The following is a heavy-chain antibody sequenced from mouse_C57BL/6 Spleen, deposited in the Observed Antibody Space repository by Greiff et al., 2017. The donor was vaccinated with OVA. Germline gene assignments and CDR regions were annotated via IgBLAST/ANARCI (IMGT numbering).Heavy chain of an antibody. CDR2: IDPSDSYT. Sequence: VQLQQPGAELVMPGASVKLSCKASGYTFTSYWMHWVKQRPGQGLEWIGEIDPSDSYTNYNQKFKGKSTLTVDKSSSTAYMQLSSLTSEDSAVYYCARGDYYGSTLYYFDYWGQGTTLTVSS. CDR1: GYTFTSYW. J-gene: IGHJ2*01. CDR3: ARGDYYGSTLYYFDY. D-gene: IGHD1-1*01. V-gene: IGHV1-69*01.